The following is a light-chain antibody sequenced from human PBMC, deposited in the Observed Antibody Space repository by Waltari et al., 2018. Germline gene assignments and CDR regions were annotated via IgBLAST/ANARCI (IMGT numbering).Light chain of an antibody. CDR3: SSYTTTSTYV. CDR2: AVN. Sequence: QSALTQPASVSGSPGQSITISCTGTSSDIGRYYYVSWYQHHPGKAPNLMIFAVNERPSGVPNRFPGSKAGNAASLTISGLQAEDESHDYGSSYTTTSTYVFGTGTKVTVL. CDR1: SSDIGRYYY. J-gene: IGLJ1*01. V-gene: IGLV2-14*03.